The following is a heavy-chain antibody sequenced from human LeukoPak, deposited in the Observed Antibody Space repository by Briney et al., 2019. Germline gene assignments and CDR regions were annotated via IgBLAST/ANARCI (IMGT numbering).Heavy chain of an antibody. V-gene: IGHV3-21*01. D-gene: IGHD3-3*01. CDR3: ARGPQPFLEWLDSNWFDT. J-gene: IGHJ5*02. CDR2: ISRSTTYI. Sequence: TGGSLRLSCAASGFTFSYYSMNWVRQAPGKGLEWVSSISRSTTYIYYADSVKGRFTISRDNAKNSLYLQMNSLRAEDTAVYYCARGPQPFLEWLDSNWFDTWGQGTLVTVSS. CDR1: GFTFSYYS.